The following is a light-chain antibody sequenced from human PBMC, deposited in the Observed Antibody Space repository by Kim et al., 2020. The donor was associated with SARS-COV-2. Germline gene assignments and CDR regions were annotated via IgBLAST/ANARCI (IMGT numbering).Light chain of an antibody. CDR3: QQSGSSPWT. CDR1: QSVSSIY. V-gene: IGKV3-20*01. CDR2: SSS. Sequence: SPGERATPSCRASQSVSSIYLAWYQQRPGQAPRLLVYSSSSRATGIPDRFSGSGSGTDFTLTISRLEPEDFAVYYCQQSGSSPWTLGQGTKVDIK. J-gene: IGKJ1*01.